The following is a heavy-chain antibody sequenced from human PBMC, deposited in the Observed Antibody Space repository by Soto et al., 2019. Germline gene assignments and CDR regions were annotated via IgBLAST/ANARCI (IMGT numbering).Heavy chain of an antibody. D-gene: IGHD5-12*01. Sequence: SGPTLVKPTQTLTLTCTFSGFSLSTSGVGVGWIRQPPGKALEWLALIYWDDDKRYSPSLKSRLTITKDTSKNQVVLTMTNMDPVDTATYYCAHALSHYSGGYDYRNWFDPWGQGTLVTVSS. CDR2: IYWDDDK. CDR1: GFSLSTSGVG. J-gene: IGHJ5*02. CDR3: AHALSHYSGGYDYRNWFDP. V-gene: IGHV2-5*02.